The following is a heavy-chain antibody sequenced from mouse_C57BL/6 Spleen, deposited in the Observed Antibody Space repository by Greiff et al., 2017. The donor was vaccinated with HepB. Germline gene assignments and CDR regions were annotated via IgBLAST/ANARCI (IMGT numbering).Heavy chain of an antibody. Sequence: EVMLVGSGEGLVKPGGSLKLSCAASGFTFSSYAMSWVRQTPEKRLEWVAYISSGGDYIYYADTVKGRFTISRDNARNTLYLQMSSLKSEDTAMYYCTRVGGKIYFDYWGQGTTLTVSS. CDR2: ISSGGDYI. CDR1: GFTFSSYA. J-gene: IGHJ2*01. CDR3: TRVGGKIYFDY. D-gene: IGHD1-1*02. V-gene: IGHV5-9-1*02.